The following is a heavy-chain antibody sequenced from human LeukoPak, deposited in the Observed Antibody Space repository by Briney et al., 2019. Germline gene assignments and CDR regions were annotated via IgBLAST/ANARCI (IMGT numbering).Heavy chain of an antibody. CDR2: IYYSGST. CDR3: ARSSPFYDSSGYYKDAFDI. V-gene: IGHV4-31*03. D-gene: IGHD3-22*01. J-gene: IGHJ3*02. Sequence: SETLSLTCTVSGGSISSGGYYWRWIRQHPGKGLEWIGYIYYSGSTYYNPSLKSRVTISVDTSKNQFSLKLSSVTAADTAVYYCARSSPFYDSSGYYKDAFDIWGQGTMVTVSS. CDR1: GGSISSGGYY.